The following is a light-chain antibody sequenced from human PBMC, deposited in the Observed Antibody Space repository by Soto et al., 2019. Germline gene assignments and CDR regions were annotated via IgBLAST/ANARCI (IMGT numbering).Light chain of an antibody. V-gene: IGLV2-23*01. J-gene: IGLJ2*01. CDR1: SGDGGNYNL. CDR2: EAF. Sequence: QSVLTQPASVSGSPGQSITISCAGSSGDGGNYNLVSWYQQHPGKAPKLIVYEAFKRPLGISDRFSGSKSDNTASLTISGLQAEDEGDYYCYSYVNSNTVVFGGGTKLTVL. CDR3: YSYVNSNTVV.